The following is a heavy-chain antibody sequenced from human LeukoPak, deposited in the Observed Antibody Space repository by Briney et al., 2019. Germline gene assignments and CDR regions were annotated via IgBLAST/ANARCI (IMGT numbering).Heavy chain of an antibody. D-gene: IGHD1-14*01. Sequence: GGSLRLSCAASGFTFSSYAMSWVRQAPGKGLEWVSAISGSGGSTYYADSVKGRFTISSDNSKNTLYLQMNSLRAEDTAVYYCAKVSRVGGTIPFDYWGQGTLVTVSS. CDR3: AKVSRVGGTIPFDY. V-gene: IGHV3-23*01. CDR2: ISGSGGST. J-gene: IGHJ4*02. CDR1: GFTFSSYA.